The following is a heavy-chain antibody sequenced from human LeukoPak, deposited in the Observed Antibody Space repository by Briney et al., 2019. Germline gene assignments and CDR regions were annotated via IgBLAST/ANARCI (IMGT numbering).Heavy chain of an antibody. CDR3: ARGQLEIDSSGTFDY. J-gene: IGHJ4*02. V-gene: IGHV1-2*02. CDR2: INPNSGGP. CDR1: GYTFTCYY. D-gene: IGHD6-19*01. Sequence: GASVKVSFKASGYTFTCYYLHWVRQAPGQGLEWMGWINPNSGGPNYAQKFQGRVTITRDTPISTAYMELSRLKSDDTAVYYCARGQLEIDSSGTFDYWGQGTLVTVSP.